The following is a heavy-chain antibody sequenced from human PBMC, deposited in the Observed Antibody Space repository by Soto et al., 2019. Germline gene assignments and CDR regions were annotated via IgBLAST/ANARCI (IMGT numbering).Heavy chain of an antibody. CDR1: GFTFTSSA. J-gene: IGHJ6*02. Sequence: ASVKVSCKASGFTFTSSAVQWVRQARGQRLEWIGWIVVGSGNTNYAQKFQERVTITRDMSTSTAYMELSSLRSEDTAVYYCAAETPVVAATEIHYYGMDVWGQGTTVTVSS. CDR3: AAETPVVAATEIHYYGMDV. D-gene: IGHD2-15*01. CDR2: IVVGSGNT. V-gene: IGHV1-58*01.